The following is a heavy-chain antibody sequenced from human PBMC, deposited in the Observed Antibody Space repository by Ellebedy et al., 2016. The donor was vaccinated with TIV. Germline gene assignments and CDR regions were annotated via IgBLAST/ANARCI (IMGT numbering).Heavy chain of an antibody. CDR2: ISSSSSYI. CDR1: GFTFSSYS. Sequence: GESLKISXADSGFTFSSYSMNWVRQAPGKGLEWVSCISSSSSYIYYADSVKGRFTISRDNAKNSLYLQMNSLRAEDTAVYYCARDQDVGYYYGSGSHAYWGQGTLVTVSS. CDR3: ARDQDVGYYYGSGSHAY. V-gene: IGHV3-21*01. J-gene: IGHJ4*02. D-gene: IGHD3-10*01.